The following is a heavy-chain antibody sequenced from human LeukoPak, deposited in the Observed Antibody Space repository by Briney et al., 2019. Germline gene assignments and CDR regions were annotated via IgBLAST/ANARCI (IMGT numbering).Heavy chain of an antibody. CDR3: ARDLSRRGLYSSSSDYYYMDV. CDR2: INPSGGST. D-gene: IGHD6-6*01. V-gene: IGHV1-46*01. CDR1: GYTFTSYC. Sequence: ASVKVSCKASGYTFTSYCMHWVRQAPGQGPEWMGIINPSGGSTSYAQKFQGRVTMTRDTSTSTVYMELSSLRSEDTAVYYCARDLSRRGLYSSSSDYYYMDVWGKGTTVTVSS. J-gene: IGHJ6*03.